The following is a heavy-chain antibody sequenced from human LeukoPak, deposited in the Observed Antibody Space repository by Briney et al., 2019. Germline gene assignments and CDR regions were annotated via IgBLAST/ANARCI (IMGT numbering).Heavy chain of an antibody. CDR3: ARGGSGTYYHY. D-gene: IGHD1-26*01. J-gene: IGHJ4*02. CDR2: IYYSGST. CDR1: GGSITSYH. Sequence: PSETLSLTCTVSGGSITSYHYSWIRQPPGKGPEWIGYIYYSGSTNYNPSLKSRVTISVDTSKNQFSLKLSSVTAADTAVYYCARGGSGTYYHYWGQGTLVTVSS. V-gene: IGHV4-59*01.